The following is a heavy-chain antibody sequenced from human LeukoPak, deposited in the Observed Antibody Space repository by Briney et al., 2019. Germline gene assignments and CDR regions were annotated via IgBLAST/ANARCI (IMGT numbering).Heavy chain of an antibody. CDR3: ARANMVRGVIRYYYYYMDV. CDR1: GFTFSSYW. V-gene: IGHV3-74*01. CDR2: INSDGSST. J-gene: IGHJ6*03. D-gene: IGHD3-10*01. Sequence: TGGSLRLSCAASGFTFSSYWMHWVRHAPGKGLVWVSRINSDGSSTSYADPVKGRFTISRDNAKNSLYLQMNSLRAEDTAVYYCARANMVRGVIRYYYYYMDVWGKGTTVTISS.